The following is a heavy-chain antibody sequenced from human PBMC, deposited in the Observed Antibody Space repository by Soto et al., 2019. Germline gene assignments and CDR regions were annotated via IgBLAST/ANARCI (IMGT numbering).Heavy chain of an antibody. J-gene: IGHJ4*02. V-gene: IGHV3-30*18. D-gene: IGHD4-17*01. CDR2: ISYDGSNK. CDR1: GFTFSSYG. Sequence: PGGSLRLSCAASGFTFSSYGMHWVRQAPGNGLEWVSVISYDGSNKYYADSVKGRLTISRDKSKNTLYVQMNSLTAEDTAAYYCAKDLLGNPTGPDHWGQGTLVTVSS. CDR3: AKDLLGNPTGPDH.